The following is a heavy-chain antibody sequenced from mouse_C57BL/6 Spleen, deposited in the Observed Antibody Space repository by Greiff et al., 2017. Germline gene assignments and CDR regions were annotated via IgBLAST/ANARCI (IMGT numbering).Heavy chain of an antibody. CDR1: GFNIKNTY. J-gene: IGHJ1*03. Sequence: EVKLVESVAELVRPGASVKLSCTASGFNIKNTYMHWVKQRPEQGLEWIGRIDPANGNTKYAPKFQGQATITADTSSNTAYLQLSSLTSEDTAIYYCARSPTGDPYFDVWGTGTTVTVSS. CDR2: IDPANGNT. V-gene: IGHV14-3*01. CDR3: ARSPTGDPYFDV.